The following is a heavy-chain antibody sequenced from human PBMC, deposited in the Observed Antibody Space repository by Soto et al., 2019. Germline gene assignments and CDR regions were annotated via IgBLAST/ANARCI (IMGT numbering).Heavy chain of an antibody. V-gene: IGHV3-21*06. J-gene: IGHJ4*02. CDR2: ISSTTNYI. CDR3: ARQSEDLTSNFDY. CDR1: GFTFTRYS. Sequence: EVQLVESGGGLVKPGGSLRLSCAASGFTFTRYSMNWVRQAPGKGLEWVSSISSTTNYIYYGDSMKGRFTIYRDNAKNSLYLEMNILRAEDTAVYYCARQSEDLTSNFDYWRQVTLVTVSS.